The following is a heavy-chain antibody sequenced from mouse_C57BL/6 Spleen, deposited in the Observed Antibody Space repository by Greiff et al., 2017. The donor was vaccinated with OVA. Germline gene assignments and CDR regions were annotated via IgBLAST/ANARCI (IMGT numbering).Heavy chain of an antibody. V-gene: IGHV1-26*01. J-gene: IGHJ4*01. D-gene: IGHD2-4*01. CDR1: GYTFTDYY. Sequence: VQLQQSGPELVKPGASVKISCKASGYTFTDYYMNWVKQSHGKSLEWIGDINPNNGGTSYNQKFKGKATLTVDKSSSTAYMELRSLTSEDSAVYYCARGFYYDSPYYAMDYWGQGTSVTVSS. CDR2: INPNNGGT. CDR3: ARGFYYDSPYYAMDY.